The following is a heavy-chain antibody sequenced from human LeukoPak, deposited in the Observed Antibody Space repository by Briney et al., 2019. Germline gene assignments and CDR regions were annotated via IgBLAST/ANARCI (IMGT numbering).Heavy chain of an antibody. D-gene: IGHD3-10*01. CDR1: GYTFTSYG. J-gene: IGHJ4*02. CDR2: ISDYSGNP. V-gene: IGHV1-18*01. Sequence: ASVKVSCKASGYTFTSYGISGVRPAPGQGLEWMGWISDYSGNPNYAQKFQGRVTMTADTFTSTAYMELRSLRSDDTAVYFCARDSLLAAPYTDHWGQGTLVTVSS. CDR3: ARDSLLAAPYTDH.